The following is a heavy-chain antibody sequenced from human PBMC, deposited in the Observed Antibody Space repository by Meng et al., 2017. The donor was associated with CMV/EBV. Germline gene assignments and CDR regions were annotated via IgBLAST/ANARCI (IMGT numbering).Heavy chain of an antibody. V-gene: IGHV3-21*01. CDR3: AGDSIQWPGWFDP. D-gene: IGHD5-12*01. J-gene: IGHJ5*02. CDR1: GFTFSSYS. Sequence: GESLKISCAASGFTFSSYSMNWVRQAPGKGLEWVSSISSSSSYIYYADSVKGRFTISRDNAKNSLYLQMNSLRAEDTAVYYCAGDSIQWPGWFDPWGQGTLVTVSS. CDR2: ISSSSSYI.